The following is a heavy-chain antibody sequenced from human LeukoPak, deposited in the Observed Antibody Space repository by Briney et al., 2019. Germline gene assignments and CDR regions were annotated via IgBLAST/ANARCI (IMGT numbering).Heavy chain of an antibody. CDR1: GFTVSSNY. V-gene: IGHV3-53*01. CDR3: ARDSPNEAILWWSIDY. J-gene: IGHJ4*02. Sequence: GGSLRLSCAASGFTVSSNYMSWVRQAPGKGLEWVSEIYSDGSTYYAASVKGRFSISRDNARNSLYLQMNSLRAEDTAVYYCARDSPNEAILWWSIDYWGQGTLVTVSS. D-gene: IGHD2-21*01. CDR2: IYSDGST.